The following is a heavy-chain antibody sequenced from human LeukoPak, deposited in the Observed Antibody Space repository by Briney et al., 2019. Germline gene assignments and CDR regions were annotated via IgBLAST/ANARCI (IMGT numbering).Heavy chain of an antibody. J-gene: IGHJ4*02. CDR3: ARIKGDYGVFVF. Sequence: SVKVSCKASGGTFNTYAFNWVRQAPGQGLEWMGRIIPVFGTPHYAQKYQGRLTITTDEFASTVYMELSSLRSQDTAIYYCARIKGDYGVFVFWGQGTLVTVSS. CDR2: IIPVFGTP. V-gene: IGHV1-69*05. D-gene: IGHD4-17*01. CDR1: GGTFNTYA.